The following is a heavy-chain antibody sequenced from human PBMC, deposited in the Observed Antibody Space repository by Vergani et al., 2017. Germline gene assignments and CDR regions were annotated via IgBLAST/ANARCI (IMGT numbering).Heavy chain of an antibody. Sequence: EVQVVETGGGLVQPGGSLRLSCAASGFTVSSNYMSWVRQAPGKGMEWVSVIYSGGSTYYAGSVKGRFIISRDNSQNTLYLQMNSLRAADTAVYYCASSKDPGTCDYWGQGTLVTVSS. V-gene: IGHV3-66*01. D-gene: IGHD2-2*01. CDR2: IYSGGST. CDR3: ASSKDPGTCDY. J-gene: IGHJ4*02. CDR1: GFTVSSNY.